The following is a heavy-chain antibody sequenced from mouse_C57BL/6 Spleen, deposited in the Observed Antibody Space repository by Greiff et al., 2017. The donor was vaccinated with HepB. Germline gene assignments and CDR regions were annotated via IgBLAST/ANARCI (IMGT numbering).Heavy chain of an antibody. D-gene: IGHD1-1*01. J-gene: IGHJ1*03. CDR2: ISGGGGNT. V-gene: IGHV5-9*01. Sequence: EVKLEESGGGLVKPGGSLKLSCAASGFTFSSYTMSWVRQTPEKRLEWVATISGGGGNTYYPDSVKGRFTISRDNATNTLYLQMSSLRSEDTALYYCARRSPWYFDVWGTGTTVTVSS. CDR1: GFTFSSYT. CDR3: ARRSPWYFDV.